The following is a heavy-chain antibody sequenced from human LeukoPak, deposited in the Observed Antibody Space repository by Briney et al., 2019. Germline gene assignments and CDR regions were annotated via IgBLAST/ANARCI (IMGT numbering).Heavy chain of an antibody. CDR3: ARDYSNYVRTAFDY. J-gene: IGHJ4*02. D-gene: IGHD4-11*01. V-gene: IGHV3-23*01. CDR1: GFTFSSYA. Sequence: GGSLKLSCAASGFTFSSYAMSWVRQAPGKGLEWVSAISGSGGSTYYADSVKGRFTISRDNSKNTLYLQMNSLRAEDTAVYYCARDYSNYVRTAFDYWGQGTLVTVSS. CDR2: ISGSGGST.